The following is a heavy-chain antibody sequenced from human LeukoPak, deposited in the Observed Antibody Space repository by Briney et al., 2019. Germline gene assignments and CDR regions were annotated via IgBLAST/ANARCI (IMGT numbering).Heavy chain of an antibody. Sequence: GASVKVSCKASGYTFTSYDINWVRQAPGQGLEWMGWMNPNSGNTGYAQKFQGRVTMTRNTSISTAYMELSSLRSEDTAVYYCAKQTQGLVRYYYYGMDVWGQGTTVTVSS. J-gene: IGHJ6*02. V-gene: IGHV1-8*01. D-gene: IGHD6-19*01. CDR1: GYTFTSYD. CDR3: AKQTQGLVRYYYYGMDV. CDR2: MNPNSGNT.